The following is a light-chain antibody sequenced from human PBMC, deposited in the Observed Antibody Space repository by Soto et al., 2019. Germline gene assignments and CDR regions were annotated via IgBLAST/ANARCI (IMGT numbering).Light chain of an antibody. Sequence: DIRMTQSPSSLSASVEDRVSITCRASQSISNHLNWYQQKPGKAPKLLIFAASSLQSGVPSRFSGSRSGPDFTLTISSLQPEDFATYYCQQSYSSPPTFGQGTKGDIK. CDR3: QQSYSSPPT. CDR1: QSISNH. J-gene: IGKJ1*01. CDR2: AAS. V-gene: IGKV1-39*01.